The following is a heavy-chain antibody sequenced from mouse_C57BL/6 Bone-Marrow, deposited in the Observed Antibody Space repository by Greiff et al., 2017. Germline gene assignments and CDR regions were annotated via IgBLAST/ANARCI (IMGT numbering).Heavy chain of an antibody. CDR3: ARGEDDYDENPGFAY. D-gene: IGHD2-4*01. Sequence: QVQLQQSGAELVKPGASVKLSCKASGYTFTEYTIHWVKQRSGQGLGWIGWFYPGSGSIKYNEKFKEKATLTADKSSSTVYMELSRLTSEDYAVYFCARGEDDYDENPGFAYWGQGTLVTVSA. CDR1: GYTFTEYT. CDR2: FYPGSGSI. J-gene: IGHJ3*01. V-gene: IGHV1-62-2*01.